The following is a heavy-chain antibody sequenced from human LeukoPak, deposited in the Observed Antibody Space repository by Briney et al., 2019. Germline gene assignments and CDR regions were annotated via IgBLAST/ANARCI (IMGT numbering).Heavy chain of an antibody. V-gene: IGHV3-11*04. Sequence: GGSLRLSCAASGFSFSDYYRSWIRQTPGKGLEWISHISRDASSMSFAASVKGRFTISRDNAKNSLYLQMSSLRAEDTATYYCATVGRSSRPGYWGQGALVTVSS. D-gene: IGHD6-6*01. CDR3: ATVGRSSRPGY. J-gene: IGHJ4*02. CDR2: ISRDASSM. CDR1: GFSFSDYY.